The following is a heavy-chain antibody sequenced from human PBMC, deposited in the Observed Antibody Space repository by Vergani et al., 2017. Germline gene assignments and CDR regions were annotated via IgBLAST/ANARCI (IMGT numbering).Heavy chain of an antibody. CDR2: INHSGST. Sequence: QVQLQQWGAGLLKPSETLSLTCAVYGGSFSGYYWSWIRQPPGKGLEWIGEINHSGSTNYNPSLKSRVTISVDTSKNQFSLKLSSVTAADTAVYYCASGNYGGSRWFDPWGQGTLVTVSS. J-gene: IGHJ5*02. CDR3: ASGNYGGSRWFDP. D-gene: IGHD1-7*01. CDR1: GGSFSGYY. V-gene: IGHV4-34*01.